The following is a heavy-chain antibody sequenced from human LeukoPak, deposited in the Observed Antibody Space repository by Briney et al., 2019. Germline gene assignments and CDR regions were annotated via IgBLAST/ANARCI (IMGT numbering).Heavy chain of an antibody. Sequence: GGSLRLSCAASGFTFSSYAVSWVRQAPGKGLEWVSAISGSGGSTYYADSVKGRFTISRDNSKNTLYLQMNSLRAEDTAVYYCARTHYYYDSSGYYDYWGQGTLVTVSS. CDR3: ARTHYYYDSSGYYDY. CDR2: ISGSGGST. J-gene: IGHJ4*02. D-gene: IGHD3-22*01. V-gene: IGHV3-23*01. CDR1: GFTFSSYA.